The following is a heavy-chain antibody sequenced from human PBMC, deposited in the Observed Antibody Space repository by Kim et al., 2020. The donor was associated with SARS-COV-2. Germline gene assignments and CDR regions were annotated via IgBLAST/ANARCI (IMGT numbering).Heavy chain of an antibody. J-gene: IGHJ2*01. CDR2: IYYSGST. CDR3: ARIPIAAHPYWYFDL. D-gene: IGHD2-15*01. Sequence: SETLSLTCAVSGYSISSSNWWGWIRQPPGKGLEWIGYIYYSGSTYYNPSLKSRVTMSVDTSKNQFSLKLSSVTAVDTAVYYCARIPIAAHPYWYFDLWGRGTLVTVSS. V-gene: IGHV4-28*01. CDR1: GYSISSSNW.